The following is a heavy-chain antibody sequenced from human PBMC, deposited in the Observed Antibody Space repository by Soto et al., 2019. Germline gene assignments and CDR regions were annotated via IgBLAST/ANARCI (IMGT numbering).Heavy chain of an antibody. CDR1: GFTFSSYW. CDR2: IKQDGSEK. D-gene: IGHD3-22*01. V-gene: IGHV3-7*03. Sequence: EVQLVESGGGLVQPGGSLRLSCAASGFTFSSYWMSWVRQAPGKGLEWVANIKQDGSEKYYVDSVKGRFTISRDNAKNSLYLQMNSLRAEDTAVYYGAREKGSVTMTYGMDVWGQGTTVTVSS. CDR3: AREKGSVTMTYGMDV. J-gene: IGHJ6*02.